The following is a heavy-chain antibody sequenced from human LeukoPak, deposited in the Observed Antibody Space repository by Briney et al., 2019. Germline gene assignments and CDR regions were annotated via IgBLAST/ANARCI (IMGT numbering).Heavy chain of an antibody. Sequence: ASVKVSCKASGYTFTSYDFNWVRQATGQGLEWMGWMSPNSGNTGYAQKFQGRVTMTSNTSISTAYMELSRLRSDDTAVYYCARVWDYYDSSGYYFTLWGQGTLVTVSS. D-gene: IGHD3-22*01. CDR3: ARVWDYYDSSGYYFTL. V-gene: IGHV1-8*01. CDR1: GYTFTSYD. J-gene: IGHJ4*02. CDR2: MSPNSGNT.